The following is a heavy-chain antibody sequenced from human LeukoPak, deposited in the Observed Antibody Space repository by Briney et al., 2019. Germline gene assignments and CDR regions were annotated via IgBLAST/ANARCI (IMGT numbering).Heavy chain of an antibody. CDR3: ARGVVYPTWSGPHWSDY. J-gene: IGHJ4*02. D-gene: IGHD3-3*01. Sequence: GGSLRLSCAASGFTFSDYYMSWIRQAPGKGPEWVAHIKQDASQEDHVDSVKGRFTISRDNAKNSLYLQMSSLRAEDTAVYYCARGVVYPTWSGPHWSDYWGQGTLVTVSS. CDR1: GFTFSDYY. CDR2: IKQDASQE. V-gene: IGHV3-7*01.